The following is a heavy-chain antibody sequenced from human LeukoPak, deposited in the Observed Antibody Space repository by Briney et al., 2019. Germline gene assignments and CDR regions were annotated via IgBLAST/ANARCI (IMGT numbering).Heavy chain of an antibody. CDR3: ARGPINYYDSSGYYCPFDY. D-gene: IGHD3-22*01. Sequence: PGGSLRLSCAASGFTFSSYAMHWVRQAPGKGLEWVAVISYDGSNKYYADSVKGRFIISGDNSKNTLYLQMNSLRAEDTAVYYCARGPINYYDSSGYYCPFDYWGQGTLVTVSS. V-gene: IGHV3-30*01. J-gene: IGHJ4*02. CDR2: ISYDGSNK. CDR1: GFTFSSYA.